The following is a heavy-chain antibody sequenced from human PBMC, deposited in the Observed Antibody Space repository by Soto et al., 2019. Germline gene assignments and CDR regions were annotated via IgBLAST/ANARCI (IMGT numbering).Heavy chain of an antibody. CDR3: ARVLGNTAMVTGLGY. V-gene: IGHV1-2*04. CDR1: GYTFTGYY. CDR2: INPNSGGT. D-gene: IGHD5-18*01. J-gene: IGHJ4*02. Sequence: VSVKVSCKASGYTFTGYYMHWVRQAPGQGLEWMGWINPNSGGTNYAQKFQGWVTMTRDTSISTAYMELSRLRSDDTAVYYCARVLGNTAMVTGLGYWGQGTLVTVSS.